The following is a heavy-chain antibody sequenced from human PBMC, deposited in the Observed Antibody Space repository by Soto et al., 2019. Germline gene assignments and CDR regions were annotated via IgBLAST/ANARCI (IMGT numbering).Heavy chain of an antibody. D-gene: IGHD3-10*01. CDR3: ARDWGGLGY. J-gene: IGHJ4*02. Sequence: PGGSLRLSCAASGFTFNTHWMTWVRQAPGKGLEWVANIIKDGSEKSYVDSVKGRFTISGDNAKNSLYLEMNRLRVEDTAVYYCARDWGGLGYWGQGTLVTVSS. CDR2: IIKDGSEK. CDR1: GFTFNTHW. V-gene: IGHV3-7*03.